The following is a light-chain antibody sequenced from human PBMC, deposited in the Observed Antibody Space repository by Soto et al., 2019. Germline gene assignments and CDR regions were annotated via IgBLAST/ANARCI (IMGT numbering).Light chain of an antibody. J-gene: IGKJ1*01. CDR3: QKYDSAPWT. V-gene: IGKV1-27*01. Sequence: DIQMTQSPSSLSASVRDRVTITCRASQGISNYLAWYQQKPGKVPKLLIYAASTFQSGVPSRFSGSGSGTDFTLTISSLPPEDVATYYCQKYDSAPWTFGQGTKVEIK. CDR2: AAS. CDR1: QGISNY.